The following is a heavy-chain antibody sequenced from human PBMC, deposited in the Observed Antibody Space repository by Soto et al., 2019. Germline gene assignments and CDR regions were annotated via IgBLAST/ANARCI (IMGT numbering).Heavy chain of an antibody. V-gene: IGHV3-23*01. CDR1: GFTFSSYA. J-gene: IGHJ6*02. Sequence: EVQLLESGGGLVQPGGSLRLSCAASGFTFSSYAMSWVRQAPGKGLEWVSAISGSGGSTYYADSVKGRFTISRDNSKNTLYLQMNSLRAEDTAVYYCAQDLARTIAARPYYYYGMDVWGQGTTVTVSS. D-gene: IGHD6-6*01. CDR3: AQDLARTIAARPYYYYGMDV. CDR2: ISGSGGST.